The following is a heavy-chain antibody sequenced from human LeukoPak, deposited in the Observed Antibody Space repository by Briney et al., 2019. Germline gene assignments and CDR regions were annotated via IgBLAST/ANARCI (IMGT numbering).Heavy chain of an antibody. D-gene: IGHD5-12*01. CDR1: GYSFTSYW. V-gene: IGHV5-51*01. J-gene: IGHJ4*02. CDR2: IYPYDSDT. Sequence: GESLKISCKASGYSFTSYWIGWVRQMPGKGLEWMGIIYPYDSDTRYSPSFQGQVTISADKSISTAYLQWSNLKASDTAMYYCARHIGYSAWNPDYWGQGTLVTVSS. CDR3: ARHIGYSAWNPDY.